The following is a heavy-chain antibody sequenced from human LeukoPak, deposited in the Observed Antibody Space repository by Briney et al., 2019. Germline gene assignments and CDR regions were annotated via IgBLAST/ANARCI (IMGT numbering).Heavy chain of an antibody. V-gene: IGHV3-23*01. D-gene: IGHD3-3*01. CDR3: AKGDDYWSGYSPYYYYYMDV. Sequence: PGGSLRLSCAASGFTFNSYAMNWVRQAPGKGLEWVSGLSGSGGTTYRADSVKGRFTISRDNSKDTLFLQMNSLRAEDTAVYYCAKGDDYWSGYSPYYYYYMDVWGKGTTVTVSS. CDR1: GFTFNSYA. J-gene: IGHJ6*03. CDR2: LSGSGGTT.